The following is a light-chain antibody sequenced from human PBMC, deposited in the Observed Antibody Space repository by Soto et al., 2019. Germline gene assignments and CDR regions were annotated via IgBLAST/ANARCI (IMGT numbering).Light chain of an antibody. Sequence: QSALTQPASVSGSPGQSITISCTGTSSDVGGYNFVSWYQQHPGKAPKLMIFEVSNRPSGVSNRFSGSKSGNTASLTISGLQAEDEAAYYCSSYTSSGTSVFGTGTKVTVL. CDR1: SSDVGGYNF. CDR3: SSYTSSGTSV. J-gene: IGLJ1*01. CDR2: EVS. V-gene: IGLV2-14*01.